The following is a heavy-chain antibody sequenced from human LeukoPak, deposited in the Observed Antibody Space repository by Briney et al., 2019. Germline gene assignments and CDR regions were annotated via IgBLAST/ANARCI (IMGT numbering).Heavy chain of an antibody. Sequence: GGSLRLSCAASGFTFSSYAMSWVRQAPGKGLEWVANIKQDGSEKYYVDSVKGRFTISRDNAKNSLYLQMNSLRAEDTAVYYCARDLIPGKDYWGQGTLVTVSS. D-gene: IGHD3-16*01. V-gene: IGHV3-7*01. CDR1: GFTFSSYA. CDR3: ARDLIPGKDY. CDR2: IKQDGSEK. J-gene: IGHJ4*02.